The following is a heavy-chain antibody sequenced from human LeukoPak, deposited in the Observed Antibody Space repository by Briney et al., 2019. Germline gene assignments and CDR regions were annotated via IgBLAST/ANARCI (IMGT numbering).Heavy chain of an antibody. CDR1: GFTFSSNW. J-gene: IGHJ6*04. D-gene: IGHD2-2*01. V-gene: IGHV3-7*01. Sequence: GGSLRLSCTASGFTFSSNWMTWVRQAPGKELEWVANINEDGGGKYYVESVKGRFTISRDNARNSVHLELSNLRAEDTAVYYCATRRCSIAACRASSYRCFDFWGKGTTVIVSS. CDR3: ATRRCSIAACRASSYRCFDF. CDR2: INEDGGGK.